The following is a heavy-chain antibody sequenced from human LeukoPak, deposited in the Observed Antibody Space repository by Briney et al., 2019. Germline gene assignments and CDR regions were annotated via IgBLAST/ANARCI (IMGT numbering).Heavy chain of an antibody. CDR2: IYYSGST. Sequence: SETLSLTCTVSGGSISSYYWSWIRQPPGKGLEWIGYIYYSGSTNYNPSLKSRVTISVDTSKNQFSLKLSSVTAADTAVYYCAGEYSRSSYFDYWGQGTLVTVSS. CDR1: GGSISSYY. D-gene: IGHD5-18*01. J-gene: IGHJ4*02. V-gene: IGHV4-59*01. CDR3: AGEYSRSSYFDY.